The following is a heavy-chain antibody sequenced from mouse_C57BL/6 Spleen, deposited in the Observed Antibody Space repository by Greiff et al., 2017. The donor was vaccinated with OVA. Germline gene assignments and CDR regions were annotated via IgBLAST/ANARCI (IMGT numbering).Heavy chain of an antibody. Sequence: EVQRVESGGDLVKPGGSLKLSCAASGFTFSSYGMSWVRQTPDKRLEWVATISSGGSYTYYPDSVKGRFTISRDNAKNTLYLQMSSLKSEDTAMYYCARSITTVVNQAWFAYWGQGTLVTVSA. CDR3: ARSITTVVNQAWFAY. D-gene: IGHD1-1*01. V-gene: IGHV5-6*01. J-gene: IGHJ3*01. CDR2: ISSGGSYT. CDR1: GFTFSSYG.